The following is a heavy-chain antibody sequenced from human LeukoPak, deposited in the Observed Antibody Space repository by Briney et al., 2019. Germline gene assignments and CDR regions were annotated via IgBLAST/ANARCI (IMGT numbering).Heavy chain of an antibody. CDR1: GGYIGSYY. J-gene: IGHJ4*02. CDR2: IYYSGGT. V-gene: IGHV4-59*08. Sequence: SETLSLTCTLSGGYIGSYYWTWIRQPPGKGLGLEWIGYIYYSGGTNYNPSLKSRVTISIDTSKNQVSLKLSSVTAADTAVYYCARLWDSSSSLDYWGQGTLVTVSS. CDR3: ARLWDSSSSLDY. D-gene: IGHD6-6*01.